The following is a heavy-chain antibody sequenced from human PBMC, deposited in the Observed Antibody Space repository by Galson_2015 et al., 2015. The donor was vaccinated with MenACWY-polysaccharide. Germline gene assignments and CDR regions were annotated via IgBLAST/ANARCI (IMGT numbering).Heavy chain of an antibody. CDR1: GDSVSNNPVA. CDR3: ARGAYSSFDI. D-gene: IGHD2-15*01. CDR2: TYRGSN. V-gene: IGHV6-1*01. J-gene: IGHJ3*02. Sequence: CAISGDSVSNNPVAWNWIRQSPLRGLEWLGRTYRGSNQYAASMRGRIAINSDTSTNQFSLQLSSVTPEDTGLYYCARGAYSSFDIWGQGTMVTVSS.